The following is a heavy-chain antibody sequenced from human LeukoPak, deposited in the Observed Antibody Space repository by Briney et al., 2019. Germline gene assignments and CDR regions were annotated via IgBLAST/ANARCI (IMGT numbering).Heavy chain of an antibody. V-gene: IGHV3-7*01. CDR1: GFSFSIYW. D-gene: IGHD2-21*01. J-gene: IGHJ4*02. CDR2: INQNGSAK. CDR3: VRAGGPHTVDV. Sequence: GGSLRLSCAASGFSFSIYWMSWVRQAPGKGLEWVANINQNGSAKYYVDSVKGRFTISRDNAKNTLSLQMNSLRAEDTAVFYCVRAGGPHTVDVWGQGTLVTVS.